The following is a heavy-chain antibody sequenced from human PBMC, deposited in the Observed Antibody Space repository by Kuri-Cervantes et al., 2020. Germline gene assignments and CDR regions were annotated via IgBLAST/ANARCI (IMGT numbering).Heavy chain of an antibody. V-gene: IGHV3-48*01. CDR2: ISSSSSSI. Sequence: GGSLRLSCAASGFTFNRYSMNWVRQAPGKGLEWVSYISSSSSSIYYADSVKGRFTISRDNAKNSLYLQMSSLRVEDTAVYYCARVKMVRGRTDAFDIWGQGTMVTVSS. D-gene: IGHD3-10*01. CDR3: ARVKMVRGRTDAFDI. J-gene: IGHJ3*02. CDR1: GFTFNRYS.